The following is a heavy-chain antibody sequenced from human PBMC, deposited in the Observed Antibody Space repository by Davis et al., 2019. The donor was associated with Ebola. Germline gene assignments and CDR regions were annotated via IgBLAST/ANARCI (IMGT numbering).Heavy chain of an antibody. J-gene: IGHJ3*02. Sequence: SETLSLTCTVSGGSISSYYWSWIRQPPGKGLEWIGYIYYSGSTNYNPSLKSRVTISVDTSKNQFSLKLSSVTAADTAVYYCTRRLYYYDSSGYSAGAFGIWGQGTMVTVSS. D-gene: IGHD3-22*01. V-gene: IGHV4-59*08. CDR1: GGSISSYY. CDR3: TRRLYYYDSSGYSAGAFGI. CDR2: IYYSGST.